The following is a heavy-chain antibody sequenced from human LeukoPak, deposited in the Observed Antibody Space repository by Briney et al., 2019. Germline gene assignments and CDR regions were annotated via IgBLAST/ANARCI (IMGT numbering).Heavy chain of an antibody. Sequence: SETLSLTCTVSGGSISSYYWSWIRQPPGKGLEWIGYIYYSGSTNYNPSLKSRVTISVDTSKNQFSLKLSSVTAADTAVYYCARENGYYLHYFDYWGQGTLVTVSS. J-gene: IGHJ4*02. CDR3: ARENGYYLHYFDY. V-gene: IGHV4-59*01. CDR1: GGSISSYY. D-gene: IGHD3-22*01. CDR2: IYYSGST.